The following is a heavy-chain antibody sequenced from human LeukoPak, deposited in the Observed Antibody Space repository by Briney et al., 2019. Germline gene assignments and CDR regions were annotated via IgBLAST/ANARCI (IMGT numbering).Heavy chain of an antibody. V-gene: IGHV3-21*01. D-gene: IGHD6-13*01. J-gene: IGHJ4*02. Sequence: GGSLRLSCAASGFTFSSYSMNWVRQAPGKGLKWVSSITSSSNYIYYADSVKGRFTISRDNAKNSLYLQMNSLRAEDTAVYYCARDVEAMAAAGGGVDYWGQGTLVTVSS. CDR2: ITSSSNYI. CDR1: GFTFSSYS. CDR3: ARDVEAMAAAGGGVDY.